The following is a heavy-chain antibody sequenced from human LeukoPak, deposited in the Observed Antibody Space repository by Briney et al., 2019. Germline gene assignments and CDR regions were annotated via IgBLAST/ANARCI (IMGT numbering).Heavy chain of an antibody. J-gene: IGHJ4*02. CDR3: ARDGHHFTTYLDF. CDR2: ISGNNANS. D-gene: IGHD3-3*01. Sequence: ASVKVSCKASGYTFTNFGISWVRQAPGQGPEWLGWISGNNANSNYGQKFQDIVTITTDTSTTTAYMELTSLRSDDTAVYYCARDGHHFTTYLDFWGQGTLVTVSS. V-gene: IGHV1-18*01. CDR1: GYTFTNFG.